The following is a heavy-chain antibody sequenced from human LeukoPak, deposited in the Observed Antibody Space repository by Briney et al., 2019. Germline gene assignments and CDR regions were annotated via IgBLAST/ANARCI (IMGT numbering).Heavy chain of an antibody. CDR1: GGSISSHY. Sequence: SETLSLTCTVSGGSISSHYWSWIRQPPGKGLEWTGYIYYSGSTNYNPSLKSRVTISVDTSKNQFSLKLSSVTAADTAVYYCARDAYSSSWYWFDPWGQGTLVTVSS. J-gene: IGHJ5*02. V-gene: IGHV4-59*11. CDR3: ARDAYSSSWYWFDP. D-gene: IGHD6-13*01. CDR2: IYYSGST.